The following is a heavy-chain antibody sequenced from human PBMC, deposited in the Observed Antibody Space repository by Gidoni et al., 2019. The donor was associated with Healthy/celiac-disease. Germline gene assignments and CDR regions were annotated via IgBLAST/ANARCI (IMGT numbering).Heavy chain of an antibody. Sequence: QVQLQESGPGLVKPSQTLSLTCTVSGGSISSGRYYWSWIRQPAGKGLEWIGRIYTGGSTNYNPSLKSRVTMSVDTSKNQFSLKLSSVTAADTAVYYCARDRSGYCSSTSCSGVRFDPWGQGTLVTVSS. CDR3: ARDRSGYCSSTSCSGVRFDP. J-gene: IGHJ5*02. V-gene: IGHV4-61*02. CDR1: GGSISSGRYY. D-gene: IGHD2-2*01. CDR2: IYTGGST.